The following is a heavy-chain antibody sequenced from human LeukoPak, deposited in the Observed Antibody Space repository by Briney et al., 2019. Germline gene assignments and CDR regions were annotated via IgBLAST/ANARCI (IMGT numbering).Heavy chain of an antibody. D-gene: IGHD4-11*01. CDR2: ISGSGDNT. CDR1: GFTFSSYA. J-gene: IGHJ4*02. Sequence: GGSLRLSCAASGFTFSSYAMSWVRQAPGKGLEWVSPISGSGDNTYYADSVKDRFTISRDKSKNTLYLKMNSLGAEDTAVYYCAKNRGNYYYFDYWGQGTLVTVSS. V-gene: IGHV3-23*01. CDR3: AKNRGNYYYFDY.